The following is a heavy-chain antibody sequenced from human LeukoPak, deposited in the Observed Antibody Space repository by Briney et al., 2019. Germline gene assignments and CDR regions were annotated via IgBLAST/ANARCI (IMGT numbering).Heavy chain of an antibody. V-gene: IGHV4-34*01. CDR3: ARPRIFCSGGSCYRPDAFDI. CDR1: GGSFGGYY. J-gene: IGHJ3*02. Sequence: SETLSLTCAVYGGSFGGYYWSWIRQPPGKGLEWIGEINHSGSTNYNPSLKSRVTISVDTSKNQFSLKLSSVTAANTAVYCCARPRIFCSGGSCYRPDAFDIWGQGTMVTVSS. CDR2: INHSGST. D-gene: IGHD2-15*01.